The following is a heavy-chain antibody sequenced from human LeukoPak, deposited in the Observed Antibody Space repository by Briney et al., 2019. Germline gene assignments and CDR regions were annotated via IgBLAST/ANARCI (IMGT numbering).Heavy chain of an antibody. D-gene: IGHD4-17*01. Sequence: PSETLSLTCTVSGGSISSGSYYWSWIRQPAGKGLEWIGRIYTSGSTNYNPSLKSRVTISVDKSNNQLSLKLSAVTAPDPAVLFCARDTTVHFDYWGQGTLVTVSS. CDR2: IYTSGST. CDR1: GGSISSGSYY. V-gene: IGHV4-61*02. CDR3: ARDTTVHFDY. J-gene: IGHJ4*02.